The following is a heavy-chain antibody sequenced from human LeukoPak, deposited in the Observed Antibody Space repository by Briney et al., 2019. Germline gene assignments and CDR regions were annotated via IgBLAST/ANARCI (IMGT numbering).Heavy chain of an antibody. Sequence: GESLKISCKGSGYSFSSYWIGWVRQMPGKGLEWMGIIYPGDSDTRYSPSFQGQVTISADKSISTAYLQWGSLKASDTAMYYCARAPWFGDLKYYFDYWGQGTLVTVSS. CDR2: IYPGDSDT. V-gene: IGHV5-51*01. CDR1: GYSFSSYW. CDR3: ARAPWFGDLKYYFDY. J-gene: IGHJ4*02. D-gene: IGHD3-10*01.